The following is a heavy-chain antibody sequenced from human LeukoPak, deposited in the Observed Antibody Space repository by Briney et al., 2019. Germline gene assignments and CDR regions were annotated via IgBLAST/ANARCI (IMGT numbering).Heavy chain of an antibody. V-gene: IGHV1-69*10. Sequence: SVKVSCKASGGTFSDYALNWVRQAPGQGLEWTGVFIPVLGTANSTQNFQDRVSITADISTHTVYMELSSLKSEDTAVYYCARLMVAARRFDPWGQGTLVTVSS. D-gene: IGHD6-6*01. CDR1: GGTFSDYA. CDR3: ARLMVAARRFDP. J-gene: IGHJ5*02. CDR2: FIPVLGTA.